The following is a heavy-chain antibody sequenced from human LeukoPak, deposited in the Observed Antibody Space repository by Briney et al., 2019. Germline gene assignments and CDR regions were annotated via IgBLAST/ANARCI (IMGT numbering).Heavy chain of an antibody. CDR1: GYTFTSYY. V-gene: IGHV1-46*01. Sequence: ASVKVSCKASGYTFTSYYMHWVRQAPGQGLEWMGIINPSGGSTSYAQRFQGRVTMTRDMSTSTVYMELSSLRSEDTAVYYCARGDCSGGSCYDHGYWGQGTLVTVSS. D-gene: IGHD2-15*01. J-gene: IGHJ4*02. CDR3: ARGDCSGGSCYDHGY. CDR2: INPSGGST.